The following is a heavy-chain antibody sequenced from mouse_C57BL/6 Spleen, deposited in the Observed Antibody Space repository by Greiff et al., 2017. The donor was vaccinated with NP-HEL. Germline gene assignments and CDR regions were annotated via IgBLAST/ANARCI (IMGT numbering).Heavy chain of an antibody. V-gene: IGHV1-63*01. Sequence: VQLQQSGAELVRPGTSVKMSCKASGYTFTNYWIGWAKQRPGHGLEWIGDIYPGGGYTNYNEKSKGKATLTADKSSSTAYMQFSSLTSEDSAIYYCARGDYYGSSWYFDYWGQGTTLTVSS. CDR2: IYPGGGYT. CDR3: ARGDYYGSSWYFDY. CDR1: GYTFTNYW. D-gene: IGHD1-1*01. J-gene: IGHJ2*01.